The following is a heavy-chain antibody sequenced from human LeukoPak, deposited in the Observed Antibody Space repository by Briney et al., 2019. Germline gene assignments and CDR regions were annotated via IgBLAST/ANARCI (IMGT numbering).Heavy chain of an antibody. D-gene: IGHD6-13*01. Sequence: PGGSLRLSCAASGFTFSSYAMSWVRQAPGKGLEWVSAISGSGGSTYYADSVKGRFTISRDNSKNTLYPQMNSLRAEDTAVYYSAKQWGAAAGNGLFDYWGQGTLVTVSS. V-gene: IGHV3-23*01. CDR1: GFTFSSYA. CDR2: ISGSGGST. CDR3: AKQWGAAAGNGLFDY. J-gene: IGHJ4*02.